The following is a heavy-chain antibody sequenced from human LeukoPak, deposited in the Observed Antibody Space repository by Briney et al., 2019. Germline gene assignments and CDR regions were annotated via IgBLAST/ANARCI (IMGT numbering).Heavy chain of an antibody. D-gene: IGHD1-26*01. J-gene: IGHJ3*02. V-gene: IGHV3-74*01. CDR2: INSDGSST. CDR3: ARGGSYSFRSAFDI. CDR1: GFTFSSYW. Sequence: PGGSLRLSCAASGFTFSSYWMHWVRQAPGKGLVWVSRINSDGSSTSYADSVKGRFTISRDNAKNTLYLQMNSLRAEDMAVYYCARGGSYSFRSAFDIWGQGTMVTVSS.